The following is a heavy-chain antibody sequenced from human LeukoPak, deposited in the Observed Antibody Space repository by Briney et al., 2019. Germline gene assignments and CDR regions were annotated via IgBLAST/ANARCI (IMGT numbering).Heavy chain of an antibody. Sequence: PSETLSLTCTVSGGSISSYYWSWIRQPAGKGLEWVGRIYTSGSTNYNPSLKSRVTMSVDTSKNQFSLKLSSVTAADTAVYYCASLPTGSRPYYYMDVWGKGTTVTVSS. D-gene: IGHD2-2*01. CDR1: GGSISSYY. J-gene: IGHJ6*03. CDR2: IYTSGST. CDR3: ASLPTGSRPYYYMDV. V-gene: IGHV4-4*07.